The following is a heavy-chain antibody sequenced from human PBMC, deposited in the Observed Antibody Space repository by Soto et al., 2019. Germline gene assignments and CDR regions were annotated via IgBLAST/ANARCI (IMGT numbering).Heavy chain of an antibody. CDR1: GFTFSNAW. V-gene: IGHV3-15*07. CDR3: TTDAAIVPAAHDY. D-gene: IGHD2-2*01. J-gene: IGHJ4*02. CDR2: IKSKTDGGTT. Sequence: GGSLRLSCAASGFTFSNAWMNWVRQAPGKGLEWVGRIKSKTDGGTTDYAAPVKGRFTISRDDSKNTLYLQMNSLKTEDTAVYYCTTDAAIVPAAHDYWGQGTLVTVSS.